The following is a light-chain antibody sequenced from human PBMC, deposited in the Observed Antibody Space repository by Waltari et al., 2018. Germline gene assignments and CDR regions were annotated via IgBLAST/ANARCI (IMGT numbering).Light chain of an antibody. V-gene: IGLV2-8*01. CDR1: SSDVGGYDY. Sequence: QSALTQPPSASGSFGQSVTISCTGTSSDVGGYDYVSWYQQHPGKGPNLLIYEVSNRPSGIPDGFSGSKSGNAASRTVSGLEAEDEADYYCSSYGGRYTLIFGGGTKLTVL. J-gene: IGLJ2*01. CDR2: EVS. CDR3: SSYGGRYTLI.